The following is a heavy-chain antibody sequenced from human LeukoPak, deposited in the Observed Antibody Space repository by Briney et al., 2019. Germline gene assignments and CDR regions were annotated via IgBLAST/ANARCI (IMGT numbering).Heavy chain of an antibody. CDR3: ARTAAAGTIYYYYYMDV. D-gene: IGHD6-13*01. CDR1: SYSINSNYY. Sequence: PSETLSLICSVSSYSINSNYYWGWIRQSPGKGLEWIGSIYHTGSTYYNPSLKSRVTISLDASNKQFSLRLSSVTAADTAVYYCARTAAAGTIYYYYYMDVWGKGTTVTVSS. J-gene: IGHJ6*03. CDR2: IYHTGST. V-gene: IGHV4-38-2*01.